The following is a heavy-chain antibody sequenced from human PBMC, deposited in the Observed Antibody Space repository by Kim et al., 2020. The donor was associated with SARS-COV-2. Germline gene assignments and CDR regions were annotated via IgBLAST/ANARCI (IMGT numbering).Heavy chain of an antibody. CDR1: GFIFSGST. CDR2: IRSKPKNYAT. CDR3: ATYIDYFCHY. V-gene: IGHV3-73*01. D-gene: IGHD4-4*01. J-gene: IGHJ4*02. Sequence: GGSLRLSCAASGFIFSGSTIHWVRQASGQGLEWVGRIRSKPKNYATEYAVSVKGRFTVSRDDSKNTAYLQMNGLKTEDTAVYYCATYIDYFCHYWGQ.